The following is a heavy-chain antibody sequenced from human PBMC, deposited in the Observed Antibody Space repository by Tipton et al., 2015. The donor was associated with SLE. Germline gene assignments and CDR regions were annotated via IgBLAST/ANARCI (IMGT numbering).Heavy chain of an antibody. CDR1: GYTFSDYY. J-gene: IGHJ6*03. CDR3: AKQHPQYYYYMDV. Sequence: QVQLVQSGAEVKKPGASVKVSCKASGYTFSDYYIHWVRQAPGQGLEWMGWIRPDSGATTFAQNFQGRVTMTRDTSISTAYMELSNLRSDDTAVYYCAKQHPQYYYYMDVWGNGTTVTVSS. CDR2: IRPDSGAT. V-gene: IGHV1-2*02. D-gene: IGHD1/OR15-1a*01.